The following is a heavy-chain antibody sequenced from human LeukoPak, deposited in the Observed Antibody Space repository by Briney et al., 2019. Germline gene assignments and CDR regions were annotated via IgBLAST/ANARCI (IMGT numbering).Heavy chain of an antibody. CDR1: GFMFSTYA. CDR2: ISSSSSYI. D-gene: IGHD3-22*01. J-gene: IGHJ6*03. CDR3: ARVGYDSSGYYSHSYYYMDV. V-gene: IGHV3-21*01. Sequence: PGGSLRLSCAASGFMFSTYAISWVRQAPGKGLEWVSSISSSSSYIYYADSVKGRFTISRDNAKNSLYLQMNSLRAEDTAVYYCARVGYDSSGYYSHSYYYMDVWGKGTTVTVSS.